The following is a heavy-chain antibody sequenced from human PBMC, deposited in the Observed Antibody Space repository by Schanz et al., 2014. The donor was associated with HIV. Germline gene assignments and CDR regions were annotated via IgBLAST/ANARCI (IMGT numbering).Heavy chain of an antibody. J-gene: IGHJ6*02. CDR3: ARDGEPYGIDV. Sequence: QVQLLQPGAELKKPGASVKVSCKASGYTFINYGISWVRQAPGQGLEWMGGISGYNGNTNYAQKIQGRVTMTRDTPTTTAYMELRGLRPDDTAIYYCARDGEPYGIDVWGQGTPVTVSS. D-gene: IGHD2-21*01. CDR2: ISGYNGNT. V-gene: IGHV1-18*01. CDR1: GYTFINYG.